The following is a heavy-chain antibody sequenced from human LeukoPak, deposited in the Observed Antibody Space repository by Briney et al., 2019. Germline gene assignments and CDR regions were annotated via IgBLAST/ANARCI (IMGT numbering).Heavy chain of an antibody. CDR1: GFTFSNYA. J-gene: IGHJ4*02. CDR3: AKDHPRQGVTAHTPFDY. V-gene: IGHV3-23*01. CDR2: ISGSGGST. D-gene: IGHD2-15*01. Sequence: GGSLRLSCAASGFTFSNYAMNWVRQAPGKGLEWVSAISGSGGSTYYPDSVEGRFTIPRDNSKNTLYLQMNSLRAEDTAIYYCAKDHPRQGVTAHTPFDYWGQGTLVTVSS.